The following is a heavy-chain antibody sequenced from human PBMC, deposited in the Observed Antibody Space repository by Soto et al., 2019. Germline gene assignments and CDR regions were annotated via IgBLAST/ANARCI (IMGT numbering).Heavy chain of an antibody. V-gene: IGHV1-18*01. CDR1: ASTLTRYG. CDR3: ARVLDLYVQLERTWFDP. D-gene: IGHD1-1*01. J-gene: IGHJ5*02. Sequence: ASEEVSFKGAASTLTRYGISRGRQEPGQGLEWMGWISAYNGNTNYAQKLQGRVTMTTDTSTSTAYMELRSLRSDDTAVYYCARVLDLYVQLERTWFDPWGQGNLVTVSS. CDR2: ISAYNGNT.